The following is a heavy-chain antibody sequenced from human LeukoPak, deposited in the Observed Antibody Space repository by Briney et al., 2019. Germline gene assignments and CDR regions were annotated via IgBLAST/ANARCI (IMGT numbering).Heavy chain of an antibody. J-gene: IGHJ3*02. D-gene: IGHD2-15*01. CDR1: GFTFSSYG. CDR3: ARGLGGPSPIVVVVAATLDAFDI. CDR2: IWYDGSNK. V-gene: IGHV3-30*19. Sequence: QPGRSLRLSCAASGFTFSSYGMHWVRQAPGKGLEWVAVIWYDGSNKYYADSVKGRFTISRDNSKNTLYLQMNSLRAEDTAVYYCARGLGGPSPIVVVVAATLDAFDIWGQGTMVTVSS.